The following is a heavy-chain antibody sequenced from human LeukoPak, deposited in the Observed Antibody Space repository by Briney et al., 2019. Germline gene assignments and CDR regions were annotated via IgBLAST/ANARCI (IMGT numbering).Heavy chain of an antibody. CDR3: ARGGYYYGSGSSDLSY. CDR1: GGSISSYY. V-gene: IGHV4-59*01. J-gene: IGHJ4*02. Sequence: ETLSLTCTVSGGSISSYYWSWIRQPPGKGLEWIGYIYYSGSTNYNPSLKSRVTISVDTSKNQFSLKLSSVTAADTAVYYCARGGYYYGSGSSDLSYWGQGTLVTVPS. CDR2: IYYSGST. D-gene: IGHD3-10*01.